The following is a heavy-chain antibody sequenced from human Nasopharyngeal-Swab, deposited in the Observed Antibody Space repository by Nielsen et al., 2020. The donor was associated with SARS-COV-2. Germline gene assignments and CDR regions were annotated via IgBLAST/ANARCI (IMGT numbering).Heavy chain of an antibody. CDR1: GFTGSSYW. D-gene: IGHD6-19*01. Sequence: GGDLRLSCAASGFTGSSYWMHRVRQAPGKGLVWVSRINSDGSSTSYADSVKGRFTISRDNAKNTLYLQMNSLRAEDTAVYYCARALYSSGWYLDYWGQGTLVTVSS. CDR3: ARALYSSGWYLDY. J-gene: IGHJ4*02. V-gene: IGHV3-74*01. CDR2: INSDGSST.